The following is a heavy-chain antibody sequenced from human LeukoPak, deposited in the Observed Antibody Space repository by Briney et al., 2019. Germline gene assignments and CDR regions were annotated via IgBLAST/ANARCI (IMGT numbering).Heavy chain of an antibody. CDR3: AREGDIVVVPAALDY. CDR1: GFTFSSYS. D-gene: IGHD2-2*01. Sequence: PGGSLRLSCAASGFTFSSYSMNWVRQAPGKGLEWVSYISSSSSTIYYADSVKGRFTISRDNAKNSLYLQMNSLRAEDTAVYYCAREGDIVVVPAALDYWGQGTLVTVSS. V-gene: IGHV3-48*04. J-gene: IGHJ4*02. CDR2: ISSSSSTI.